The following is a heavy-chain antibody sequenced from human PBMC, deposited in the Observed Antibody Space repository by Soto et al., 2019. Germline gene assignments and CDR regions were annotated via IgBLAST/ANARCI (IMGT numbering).Heavy chain of an antibody. D-gene: IGHD5-18*01. J-gene: IGHJ6*02. V-gene: IGHV3-23*01. CDR1: GFTSSNYS. Sequence: EVRLLESGGGLVQPGGSLRLYCASSGFTSSNYSMSWVRQAPGKGLAWVSTTSGSGHYIQYRDSVKGRFTISRDNSKNTLYLQMNSLRAEDTAVYYCAGGAMVTPYYYGLDVWGQGTTVTVSS. CDR2: TSGSGHYI. CDR3: AGGAMVTPYYYGLDV.